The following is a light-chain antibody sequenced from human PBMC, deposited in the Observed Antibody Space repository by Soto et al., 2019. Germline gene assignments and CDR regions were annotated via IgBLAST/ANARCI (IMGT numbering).Light chain of an antibody. CDR1: SGSIASNY. V-gene: IGLV6-57*01. CDR2: EDN. CDR3: QSYDSSNQV. J-gene: IGLJ2*01. Sequence: NFMLTQPHSVSASPGKTVTISCTRSSGSIASNYVQWYQQRPGSSPTTVIYEDNQRPSGVPDRFSGSIDSSSNSASLTISGLKTEDEADYYCQSYDSSNQVFGGGTKSPS.